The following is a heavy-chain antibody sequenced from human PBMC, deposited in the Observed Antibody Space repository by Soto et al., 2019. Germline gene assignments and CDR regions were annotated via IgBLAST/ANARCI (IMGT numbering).Heavy chain of an antibody. Sequence: GGSLRLSCAASGFSFSNYGMSWVRQAPGKGLEWVSHISGSGTNIYYAGFVKGRFTVSRDVAKNSLFLQMNSLRDEDTAVYYCARCRYSYGYDFDSWGQGT. CDR2: ISGSGTNI. J-gene: IGHJ4*02. V-gene: IGHV3-48*02. D-gene: IGHD5-18*01. CDR3: ARCRYSYGYDFDS. CDR1: GFSFSNYG.